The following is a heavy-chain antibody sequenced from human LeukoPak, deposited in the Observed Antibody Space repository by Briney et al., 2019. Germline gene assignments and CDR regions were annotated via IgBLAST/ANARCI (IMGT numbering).Heavy chain of an antibody. CDR1: GFTFSSYW. V-gene: IGHV3-7*01. J-gene: IGHJ6*03. Sequence: PGGSLRLSCAASGFTFSSYWMSWVRQAPGKGLEWVANIKKDGSEKYYVDSVKGRFTISRDNAKKSLYLQMSSLRAEDTAVYYCARDGGVVVTGYMDVWGKGTTVTISS. CDR3: ARDGGVVVTGYMDV. CDR2: IKKDGSEK. D-gene: IGHD2-21*02.